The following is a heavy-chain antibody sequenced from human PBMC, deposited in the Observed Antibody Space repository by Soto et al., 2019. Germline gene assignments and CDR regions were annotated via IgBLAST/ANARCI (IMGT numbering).Heavy chain of an antibody. Sequence: PAGSLRLSCAASESTFGDYYMSWIRQAPGHGPEWVAYISSSAATIYYSDSVKGRFTISRDNSENSMYLQMNSLRVDDTAVYYCARVNGWFAPWGQGILVTVSS. V-gene: IGHV3-11*01. CDR2: ISSSAATI. CDR3: ARVNGWFAP. CDR1: ESTFGDYY. J-gene: IGHJ5*02.